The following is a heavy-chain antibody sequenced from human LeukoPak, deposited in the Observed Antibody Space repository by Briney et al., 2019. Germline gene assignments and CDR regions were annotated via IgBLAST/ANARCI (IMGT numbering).Heavy chain of an antibody. CDR2: IKPDGSAQ. CDR3: ANGGTYSSGP. V-gene: IGHV3-7*01. J-gene: IGHJ5*02. Sequence: PGGSLRLSCAASGFIVSNNYINWVRQAPGKGLEWVATIKPDGSAQYYVDSVKGRFTISRDNAKNSLFLQINSLRAEDTAVYYCANGGTYSSGPWGQGTLVTVSS. D-gene: IGHD3-22*01. CDR1: GFIVSNNY.